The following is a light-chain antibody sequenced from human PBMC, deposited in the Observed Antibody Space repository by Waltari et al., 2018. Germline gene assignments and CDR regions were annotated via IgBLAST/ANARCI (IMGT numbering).Light chain of an antibody. Sequence: QSALTQPASVSGSPGQSITIPCTGTSSDIGSYSYVSWYQQPPGKAPQLMIYDVIYRPSGVSNRFSGSKSGNTASLTISGLQAEDEADYYCSSYSSSSIVVFGGVTKLTVL. CDR2: DVI. V-gene: IGLV2-14*03. J-gene: IGLJ2*01. CDR1: SSDIGSYSY. CDR3: SSYSSSSIVV.